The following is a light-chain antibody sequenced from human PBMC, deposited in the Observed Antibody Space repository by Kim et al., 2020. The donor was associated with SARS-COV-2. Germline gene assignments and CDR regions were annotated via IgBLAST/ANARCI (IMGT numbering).Light chain of an antibody. CDR2: AAS. V-gene: IGKV1-16*02. Sequence: SYVGDIITTSRRGRKVISSFFGWVQQKPRTSPQSLIYAASSLRSGVPSKFSGSGARTYFTLTISSLHPEYFATYCCQQYKTYPYTFGQGTKLEI. CDR3: QQYKTYPYT. CDR1: KVISSF. J-gene: IGKJ2*01.